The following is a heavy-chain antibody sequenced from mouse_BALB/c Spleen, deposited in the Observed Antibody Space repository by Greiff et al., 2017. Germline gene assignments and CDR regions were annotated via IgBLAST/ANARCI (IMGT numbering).Heavy chain of an antibody. D-gene: IGHD2-10*02. J-gene: IGHJ3*01. CDR3: ARKGYGNYGFAY. CDR2: IWSGGST. CDR1: GFSLTSYG. Sequence: VKLVESGPGLVQPSQRLSITCTVSGFSLTSYGVHWVRQSPGKGLEWLGVIWSGGSTDYNAAFISRLSISKDNSKSQVFFKMNSLQANDTAIYYCARKGYGNYGFAYWGQGTLVTVSA. V-gene: IGHV2-2*02.